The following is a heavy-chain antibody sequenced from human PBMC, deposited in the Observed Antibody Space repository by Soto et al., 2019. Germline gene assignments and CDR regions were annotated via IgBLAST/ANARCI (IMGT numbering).Heavy chain of an antibody. Sequence: GGSLRLSCAASVFTFSSYAMSWVRHSPGKGLEWVSAISGSGGSTYYADSVKGRFTISRDNSKNTLYLQMNSLRAEDTAVYYCAKDPSKDCSGGSCYSTFDYLGQGTLVTVSS. CDR3: AKDPSKDCSGGSCYSTFDY. V-gene: IGHV3-23*01. D-gene: IGHD2-15*01. J-gene: IGHJ4*02. CDR2: ISGSGGST. CDR1: VFTFSSYA.